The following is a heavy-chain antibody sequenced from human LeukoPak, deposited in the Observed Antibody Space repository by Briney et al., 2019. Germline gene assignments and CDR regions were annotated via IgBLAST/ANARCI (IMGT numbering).Heavy chain of an antibody. J-gene: IGHJ5*02. CDR1: GGSISSYY. D-gene: IGHD5-18*01. CDR3: ARDLALDTAMVHNWFDP. Sequence: PSETLSLTCTVSGGSISSYYWSWIRQPAGKGLEWIGRIYTSGSTNYNPSLKSRVTMSVDTSKNQFSLKLSSVTAADTAVYYCARDLALDTAMVHNWFDPWGQGTLVTVSS. CDR2: IYTSGST. V-gene: IGHV4-4*07.